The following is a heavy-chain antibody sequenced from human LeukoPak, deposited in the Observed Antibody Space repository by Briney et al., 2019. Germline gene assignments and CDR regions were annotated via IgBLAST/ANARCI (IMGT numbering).Heavy chain of an antibody. V-gene: IGHV3-53*01. CDR2: IYSGGST. Sequence: GGSLRLSCVASGFAVRSKSMIWVRQSPGKGLEWVSVIYSGGSTYYADSVNGRFTISRDNSRNALLLQMNALRAEDTALYFCASARECCGSAECYEYFHHSGQGTLVTVSS. D-gene: IGHD2-15*01. CDR1: GFAVRSKS. J-gene: IGHJ1*01. CDR3: ASARECCGSAECYEYFHH.